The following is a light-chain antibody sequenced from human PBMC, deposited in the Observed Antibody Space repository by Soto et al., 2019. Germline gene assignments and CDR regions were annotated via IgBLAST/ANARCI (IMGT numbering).Light chain of an antibody. Sequence: QSVLTQPASVSGSPGQSITISCTGTRTDVGKYNLVSWYQQLPGKAPKVVIYEDTKRPSGVSNRFSGSKSGNMASLTISGLQAEDEAAYYCCSYAGSTTLWVFGGGTKLTVL. CDR2: EDT. CDR3: CSYAGSTTLWV. V-gene: IGLV2-23*01. CDR1: RTDVGKYNL. J-gene: IGLJ3*02.